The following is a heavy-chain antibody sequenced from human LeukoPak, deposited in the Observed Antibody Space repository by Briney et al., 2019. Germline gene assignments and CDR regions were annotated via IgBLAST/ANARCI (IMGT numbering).Heavy chain of an antibody. D-gene: IGHD6-19*01. CDR1: GFTFDDYT. V-gene: IGHV3-43*01. Sequence: GGSLRLSCAASGFTFDDYTMHWVRQAPGKGLEWVSLISWDSGSTYYADSVKGRFTISRDNSKNSLYLQMNSLRTEDTALYYCAKDIIGGQWLVSPSSGMDVWGQGTTVTVSS. J-gene: IGHJ6*02. CDR2: ISWDSGST. CDR3: AKDIIGGQWLVSPSSGMDV.